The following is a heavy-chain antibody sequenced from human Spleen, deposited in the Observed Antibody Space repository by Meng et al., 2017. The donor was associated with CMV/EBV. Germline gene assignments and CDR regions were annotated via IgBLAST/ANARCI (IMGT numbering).Heavy chain of an antibody. CDR3: AREYSSGWYGRVFDY. CDR2: TYYRSKWYN. V-gene: IGHV6-1*01. J-gene: IGHJ4*02. Sequence: VSSNSAAWHWIRPSPSRGLEWLGRTYYRSKWYNDYAVSVKSRITINPDTSKNQFSLQLNSVTPEDTAVYYCAREYSSGWYGRVFDYWGQGTLVTVSS. CDR1: VSSNSAA. D-gene: IGHD6-19*01.